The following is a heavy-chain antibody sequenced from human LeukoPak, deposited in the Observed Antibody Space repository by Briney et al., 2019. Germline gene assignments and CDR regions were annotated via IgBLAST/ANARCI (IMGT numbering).Heavy chain of an antibody. Sequence: SEPLSLTCTVSGGSINSITYSWCWIRQPPGKGLEWIWSIYHSGSTYYHPSLKSRVTISVDTSKNQFSLELSSVTAADTAVYYCGVTTVTYERFDYWGQGTLVTVSS. CDR2: IYHSGST. D-gene: IGHD4-17*01. CDR3: GVTTVTYERFDY. CDR1: GGSINSITYS. V-gene: IGHV4-39*01. J-gene: IGHJ4*02.